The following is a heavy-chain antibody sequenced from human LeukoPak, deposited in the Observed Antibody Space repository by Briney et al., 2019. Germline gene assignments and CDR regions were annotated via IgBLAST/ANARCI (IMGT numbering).Heavy chain of an antibody. CDR3: ASIAVAGTTSPNWFDP. CDR1: GYTFTGYY. CDR2: INPNSGGT. D-gene: IGHD6-19*01. V-gene: IGHV1-2*04. Sequence: GASVKVSCKASGYTFTGYYMHWVRQAPGQGLEWMGWINPNSGGTNYAQKFQGWVTMTRDTSISTAYMELSRLRSDDTAVYYCASIAVAGTTSPNWFDPWGQGTLVTVSS. J-gene: IGHJ5*02.